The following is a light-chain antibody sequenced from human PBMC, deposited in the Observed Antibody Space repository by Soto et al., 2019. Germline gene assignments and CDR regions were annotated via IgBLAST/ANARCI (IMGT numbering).Light chain of an antibody. J-gene: IGKJ1*01. CDR1: QSVSSSD. V-gene: IGKV3-20*01. CDR3: HQYGSSLWT. Sequence: EIVLTESPGTLSLSPGERATLSCRDSQSVSSSDLAWYQQTPGQAPRLLIYGASSRATGIPDRFSGSGSGTEFTLTISRLEPEDFAVDYCHQYGSSLWTFGQGTKVEIK. CDR2: GAS.